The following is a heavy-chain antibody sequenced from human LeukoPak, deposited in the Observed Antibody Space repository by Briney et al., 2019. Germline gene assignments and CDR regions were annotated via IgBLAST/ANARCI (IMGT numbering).Heavy chain of an antibody. CDR1: GFTFSSSA. D-gene: IGHD6-13*01. V-gene: IGHV1-58*02. CDR3: AATISADTDYYGMDV. CDR2: IVVGTGNT. Sequence: SVKVSCTASGFTFSSSAIQWVRQSRGQRLEWIGWIVVGTGNTNYAQKLQERVTITRDMSTSTAYMELSSLRSEDTAVYYCAATISADTDYYGMDVWGQGTTVTVSS. J-gene: IGHJ6*02.